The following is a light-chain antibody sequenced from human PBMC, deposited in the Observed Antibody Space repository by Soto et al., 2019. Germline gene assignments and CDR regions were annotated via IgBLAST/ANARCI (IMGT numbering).Light chain of an antibody. J-gene: IGKJ3*01. V-gene: IGKV1-39*01. CDR1: QSISSY. Sequence: DIQMTQSPSSLSASVGDRVTITCRASQSISSYLNWYQQKPGKAPKLLIYAASSLQSGVPSRFSGSGSGTDFTLTISSLQHEDFPTYYYQQSYCTLIFGPGTKVDIK. CDR3: QQSYCTLI. CDR2: AAS.